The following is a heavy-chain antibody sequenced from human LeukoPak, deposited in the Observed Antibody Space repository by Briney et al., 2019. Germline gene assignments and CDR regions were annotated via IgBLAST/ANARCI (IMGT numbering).Heavy chain of an antibody. CDR2: IKQDGSEK. J-gene: IGHJ4*02. Sequence: GGSLRLSCAASGFTFSSYWMSWVRQAPGKGLEWVANIKQDGSEKYYVDSVKGRFTISRDNSKNTLYLQMNSLRAEDTAVYYCAKDHGDSSGWYGYFDYWGQGTLVTVSS. D-gene: IGHD6-19*01. V-gene: IGHV3-7*01. CDR3: AKDHGDSSGWYGYFDY. CDR1: GFTFSSYW.